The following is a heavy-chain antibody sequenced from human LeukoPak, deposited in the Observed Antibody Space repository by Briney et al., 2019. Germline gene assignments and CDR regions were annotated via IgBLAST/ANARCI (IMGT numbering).Heavy chain of an antibody. CDR1: GFTFSSYA. J-gene: IGHJ4*02. D-gene: IGHD4-17*01. V-gene: IGHV3-23*01. CDR2: ISGSGRGT. Sequence: GGSLRLSCAASGFTFSSYAMSWARQAPGKGLEWVSTISGSGRGTFYADSVKGRFTISRDNSKSTVFLQMNSLRPEDSTLYYCAKQFLTAVNTWPNIGFGSWGQGTPVIVSA. CDR3: AKQFLTAVNTWPNIGFGS.